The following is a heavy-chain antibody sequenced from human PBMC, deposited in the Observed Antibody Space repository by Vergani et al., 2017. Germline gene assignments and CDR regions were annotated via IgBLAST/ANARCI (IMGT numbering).Heavy chain of an antibody. CDR1: GGAVNSGSNF. J-gene: IGHJ6*03. Sequence: QVQLQESGPGLVKPSQTLSLTCSVSGGAVNSGSNFWTWIRQPAGKGLEWIGRTSTDGSTNYNPSLKSRVTVSVDTCKTQSSLRMTSVTAEDTAVYYCARETVVTSWDGYRFHYMDVWGKGTTVTVSS. CDR2: TSTDGST. D-gene: IGHD3-16*02. V-gene: IGHV4-61*02. CDR3: ARETVVTSWDGYRFHYMDV.